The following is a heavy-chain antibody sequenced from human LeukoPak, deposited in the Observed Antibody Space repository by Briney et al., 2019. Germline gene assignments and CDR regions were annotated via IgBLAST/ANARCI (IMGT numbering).Heavy chain of an antibody. J-gene: IGHJ4*02. CDR1: GFTFSSYG. CDR3: AREYYYDSSGLFDY. V-gene: IGHV3-33*01. Sequence: GRSLRLSCAASGFTFSSYGMHWVRQAPGKGLEWVAVIWYDGSNKYYADSVKGRFTISRDNSKNTLYLQMNSLRAEDTAVYYCAREYYYDSSGLFDYWGQGTLVTVSS. D-gene: IGHD3-22*01. CDR2: IWYDGSNK.